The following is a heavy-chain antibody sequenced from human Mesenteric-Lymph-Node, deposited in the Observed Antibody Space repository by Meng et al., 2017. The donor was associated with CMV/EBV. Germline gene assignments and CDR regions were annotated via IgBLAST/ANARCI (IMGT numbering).Heavy chain of an antibody. Sequence: GESLKIPCAASGFTFSTYSMNWVPQAPGKGLEWVSSISRSSRYIYYADSVKGRFTISRDNTKNSLYLQMNSLRAEDTAVYYCTRDDGGGVQPLEWLSTPYYYYGLDVWGLGTTVTVSS. D-gene: IGHD3-3*01. CDR1: GFTFSTYS. CDR2: ISRSSRYI. CDR3: TRDDGGGVQPLEWLSTPYYYYGLDV. J-gene: IGHJ6*02. V-gene: IGHV3-21*01.